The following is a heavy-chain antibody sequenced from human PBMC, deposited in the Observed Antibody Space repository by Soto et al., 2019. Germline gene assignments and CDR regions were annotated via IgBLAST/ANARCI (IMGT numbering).Heavy chain of an antibody. CDR3: ARVVSSGYRWFDP. D-gene: IGHD3-22*01. CDR1: GGSFSGYY. V-gene: IGHV4-34*01. Sequence: PSETLSRTCGVYGGSFSGYYWSWIRQPPGKGLEWIGEVSHSGRVNANPSLKSRLTISVDTSKKQFSLKLISVTAADTAVYYCARVVSSGYRWFDPWGLGTLVPVSS. J-gene: IGHJ5*02. CDR2: VSHSGRV.